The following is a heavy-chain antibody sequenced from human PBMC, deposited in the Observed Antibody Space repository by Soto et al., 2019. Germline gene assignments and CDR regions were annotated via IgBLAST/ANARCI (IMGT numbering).Heavy chain of an antibody. CDR3: AKARVRIVGANSFDY. V-gene: IGHV3-30*18. Sequence: GSLRLSCVGSGFTFSNYGMHWVRQPPGKGLEWVALISDDGDKRYYADSVRGRLIISRDNSKDTLYLQMNSLGPDDTAVYFCAKARVRIVGANSFDYWGQGTPVTVSS. J-gene: IGHJ4*02. CDR2: ISDDGDKR. D-gene: IGHD1-26*01. CDR1: GFTFSNYG.